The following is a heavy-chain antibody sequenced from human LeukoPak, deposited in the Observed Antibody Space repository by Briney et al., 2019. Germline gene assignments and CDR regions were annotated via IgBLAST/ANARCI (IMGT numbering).Heavy chain of an antibody. V-gene: IGHV4-4*09. D-gene: IGHD6-19*01. Sequence: SETLSLTCTVSGGSISSYYWSWIRQPPGKGLEWIGYIYTSGSTNYNPSLKSRVTISVDTSKNQFSLKLSSVTAADTAEYYCARRADSSGWYDYWGQGTLVTVSS. CDR3: ARRADSSGWYDY. J-gene: IGHJ4*02. CDR2: IYTSGST. CDR1: GGSISSYY.